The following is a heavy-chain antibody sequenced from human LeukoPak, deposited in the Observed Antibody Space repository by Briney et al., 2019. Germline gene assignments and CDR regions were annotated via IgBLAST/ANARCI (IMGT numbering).Heavy chain of an antibody. CDR1: GGSISSYY. D-gene: IGHD3/OR15-3a*01. J-gene: IGHJ4*02. Sequence: SETLSLTCTVSGGSISSYYWGWIRQPPGKGLEWIGSIYYSGNTYYNASLKSQVSISIDTSKNQFSLKLTSVTAADTAVYYCARQTGSGLFILPGGQGTLVTVSS. CDR3: ARQTGSGLFILP. CDR2: IYYSGNT. V-gene: IGHV4-39*01.